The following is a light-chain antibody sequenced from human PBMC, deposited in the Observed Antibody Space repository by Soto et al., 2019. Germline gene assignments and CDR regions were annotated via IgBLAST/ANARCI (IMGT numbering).Light chain of an antibody. J-gene: IGLJ3*02. Sequence: QSALTQPASVSGSPGQSITISCTGTNSDVGSHNFVSWYQQYPGKAPKLLIYEASKRPSGLSNRCSGSKSGNTASLTISGLQAEDEADYYCCSLTNGATWVFGGGTQLTVL. CDR1: NSDVGSHNF. CDR3: CSLTNGATWV. CDR2: EAS. V-gene: IGLV2-23*01.